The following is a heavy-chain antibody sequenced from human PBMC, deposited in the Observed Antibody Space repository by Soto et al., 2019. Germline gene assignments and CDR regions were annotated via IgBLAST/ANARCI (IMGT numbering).Heavy chain of an antibody. CDR3: ARGVLRYFDWFGNFDY. CDR1: GYTFTSYG. V-gene: IGHV1-18*01. CDR2: ISAYNGNT. J-gene: IGHJ4*02. D-gene: IGHD3-9*01. Sequence: EASVKVSCKASGYTFTSYGISWVRQAPGQGLEWMGWISAYNGNTNYAQKLQGRVTMTTDTSTSTAYMELRSLRSDDTAVYYCARGVLRYFDWFGNFDYWGQGTLVTVSS.